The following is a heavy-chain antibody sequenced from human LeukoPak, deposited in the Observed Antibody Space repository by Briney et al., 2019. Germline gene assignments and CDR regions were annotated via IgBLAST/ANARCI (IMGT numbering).Heavy chain of an antibody. V-gene: IGHV3-23*01. CDR1: GFTFSSYA. CDR2: VSGNGGRT. D-gene: IGHD2-21*01. Sequence: PGGSLRLSCAASGFTFSSYAMSWVRQAPGKGLEWVSAVSGNGGRTNYADSVKGRFTISRDNSKNTLYVQMNSLRAEDTAVYYCAKSPGSDYLFDYWGKGTLVTVSS. CDR3: AKSPGSDYLFDY. J-gene: IGHJ4*02.